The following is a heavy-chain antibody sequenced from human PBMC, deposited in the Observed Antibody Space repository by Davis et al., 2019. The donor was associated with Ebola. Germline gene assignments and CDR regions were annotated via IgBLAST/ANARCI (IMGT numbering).Heavy chain of an antibody. Sequence: SETLSLTCAVYGGSFSGYYWSWIRQPPGKGLEWIGEINHSGSTNFNPSLKSRVTISVDTSKNQFSLKLSSVTAADTAAYYCARIERITMIVVVRWNAFDIWGQGTMVTVSS. D-gene: IGHD3-22*01. V-gene: IGHV4-34*01. CDR1: GGSFSGYY. CDR2: INHSGST. J-gene: IGHJ3*02. CDR3: ARIERITMIVVVRWNAFDI.